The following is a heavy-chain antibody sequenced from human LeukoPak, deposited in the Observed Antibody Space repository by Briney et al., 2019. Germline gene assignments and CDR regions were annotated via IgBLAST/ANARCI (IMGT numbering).Heavy chain of an antibody. CDR1: GFTFSRFA. CDR2: ISYDGNIK. D-gene: IGHD4-17*01. J-gene: IGHJ3*01. V-gene: IGHV3-30*07. CDR3: ARDPNGDYIGAFEF. Sequence: GGSLRLSCAASGFTFSRFAMHWVRQAPGKGPEWVAVISYDGNIKYNADPVKGRFTISRDNSKNTLYLQMNSLRVEDTAQYFCARDPNGDYIGAFEFWGQGTGVTVSS.